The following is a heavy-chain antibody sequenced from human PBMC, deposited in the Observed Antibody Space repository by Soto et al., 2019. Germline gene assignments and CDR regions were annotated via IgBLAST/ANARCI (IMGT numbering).Heavy chain of an antibody. Sequence: GGSTILSCAASGFTFSSYSMNWVRQAPGKGLEWVSSISSSSSYIYYADSVKGRFTISRDNAKNSLYLQMNSLRAEDTAVYYCAGLIAVAAPWGQGTLVTVSS. D-gene: IGHD6-19*01. CDR2: ISSSSSYI. V-gene: IGHV3-21*01. J-gene: IGHJ5*02. CDR3: AGLIAVAAP. CDR1: GFTFSSYS.